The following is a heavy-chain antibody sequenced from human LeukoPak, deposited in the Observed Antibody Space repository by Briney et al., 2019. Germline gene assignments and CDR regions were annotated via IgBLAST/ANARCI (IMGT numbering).Heavy chain of an antibody. CDR1: GGTFSSYA. CDR3: ASISSTSSNGYFDY. Sequence: ASVKVSCKASGGTFSSYAISWVRQAPGQGLEWMGGIIPIFGTANYAQRFQGRVTITTDESTSTAYMELSSLRSEDTAVYYCASISSTSSNGYFDYWGQGTLITVSS. D-gene: IGHD2-2*01. J-gene: IGHJ4*02. CDR2: IIPIFGTA. V-gene: IGHV1-69*05.